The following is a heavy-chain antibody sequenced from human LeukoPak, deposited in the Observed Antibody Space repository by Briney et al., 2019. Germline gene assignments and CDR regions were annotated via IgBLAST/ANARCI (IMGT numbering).Heavy chain of an antibody. J-gene: IGHJ4*02. CDR2: IFYSGST. V-gene: IGHV4-59*01. D-gene: IGHD1-26*01. CDR3: AEGGSYSPLDY. Sequence: SETLSPTCTVSGGSISSYYWSWVRQPPGKGLEWIGYIFYSGSTNYNPSLKSRVTISVDTSKNQFSLKLSSVTAADTAVYYCAEGGSYSPLDYWGQGTLVTVSS. CDR1: GGSISSYY.